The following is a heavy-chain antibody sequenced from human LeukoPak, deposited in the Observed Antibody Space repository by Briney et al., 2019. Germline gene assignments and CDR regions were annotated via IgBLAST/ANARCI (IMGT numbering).Heavy chain of an antibody. CDR1: GYTLTELS. V-gene: IGHV1-24*01. J-gene: IGHJ4*02. D-gene: IGHD3-22*01. CDR3: ATALNYYDSSGLDY. CDR2: FDPEDGET. Sequence: GASVKVSCKVSGYTLTELSMHWVRQAPGKGLEWMGGFDPEDGETIYAQKFQGRVTMTEDTSTDTAYMELSSLRPEDTAVYYCATALNYYDSSGLDYWGQGTLVTVSS.